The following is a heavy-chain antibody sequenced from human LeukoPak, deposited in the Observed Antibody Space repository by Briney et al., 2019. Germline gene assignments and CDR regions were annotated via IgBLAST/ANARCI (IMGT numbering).Heavy chain of an antibody. J-gene: IGHJ4*02. CDR1: GGTFSSYA. CDR2: IIPIFGTA. CDR3: ARGQVLRFLEWLSTFDY. D-gene: IGHD3-3*01. V-gene: IGHV1-69*13. Sequence: GASVKVSCKASGGTFSSYAISWVRQAPGQGLEWMGGIIPIFGTANYAQKFQGRVTITADESTSTAYMELSSLRSEDTAVYYCARGQVLRFLEWLSTFDYWGQGTLVTVSS.